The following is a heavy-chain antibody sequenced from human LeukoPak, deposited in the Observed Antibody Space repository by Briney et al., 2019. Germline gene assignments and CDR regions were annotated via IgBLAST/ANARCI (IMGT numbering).Heavy chain of an antibody. D-gene: IGHD3-9*01. CDR3: AKASSRPTYYDILTGYSYYFDY. CDR1: GFTFSSYA. CDR2: ISGSGGST. Sequence: GGSLRLSCAASGFTFSSYAMSWVRQAPGKGLEWVSAISGSGGSTYYADSVKGRFTISRDNSKNTLYLQMNSLRAEDTAVYYCAKASSRPTYYDILTGYSYYFDYWGQGTLVTVPS. V-gene: IGHV3-23*01. J-gene: IGHJ4*02.